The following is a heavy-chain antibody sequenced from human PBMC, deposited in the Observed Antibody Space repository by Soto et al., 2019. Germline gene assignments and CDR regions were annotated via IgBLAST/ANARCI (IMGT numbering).Heavy chain of an antibody. J-gene: IGHJ6*03. CDR1: GYTFTSYY. Sequence: ASVKVSCKASGYTFTSYYIHWVRQAPGQGLEWVGIINPSGGSTSYAQKFQGRVTMTRDTPTSTVYMEVSGLRSEDTAVYYCARDQEPSTLYYDYYYMDVWGKGTTVTVSS. V-gene: IGHV1-46*03. CDR3: ARDQEPSTLYYDYYYMDV. CDR2: INPSGGST.